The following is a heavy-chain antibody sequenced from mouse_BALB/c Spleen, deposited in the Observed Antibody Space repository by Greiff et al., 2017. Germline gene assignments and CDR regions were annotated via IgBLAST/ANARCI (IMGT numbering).Heavy chain of an antibody. D-gene: IGHD3-2*02. CDR1: GFSFTGYG. CDR2: IWGDGST. Sequence: QVQLQQSGPGLVAPSQSLSITCPVSGFSFTGYGVNWVRQPPGKGLEWLGMIWGDGSTDSNSALKSRLSISKDNSKSQVFLKMNSLQTDDTARYYGARDQGVLDYWGQGTTLTVSA. J-gene: IGHJ2*01. V-gene: IGHV2-6-7*01. CDR3: ARDQGVLDY.